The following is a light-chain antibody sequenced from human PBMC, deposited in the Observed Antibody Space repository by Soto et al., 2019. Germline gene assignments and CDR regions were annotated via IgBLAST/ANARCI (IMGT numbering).Light chain of an antibody. CDR1: GIIITN. V-gene: IGKV3-15*01. CDR3: LQYNNGHT. J-gene: IGKJ4*01. CDR2: SAS. Sequence: EMVRTQSPATLSVSPGEGATLSCRAGGIIITNLAWYQQKPGQPPRLLIYSASVRATGIPARFSGSGSGTEFTLTISSLQSEDFAVYYCLQYNNGHTFGGGTKVEIK.